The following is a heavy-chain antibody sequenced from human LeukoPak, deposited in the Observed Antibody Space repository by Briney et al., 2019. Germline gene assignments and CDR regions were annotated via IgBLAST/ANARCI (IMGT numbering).Heavy chain of an antibody. CDR1: GFTFSSYG. CDR2: IWYDGSNK. J-gene: IGHJ2*01. V-gene: IGHV3-33*01. Sequence: GGSLRLSCAASGFTFSSYGMHWVRQAPGKGLECVAVIWYDGSNKYYADSVKGRFTISRDNSKNTLYLHVNSLRVEDTAVYYCARVPTSEAFDLWGRGTLVTVSS. CDR3: ARVPTSEAFDL.